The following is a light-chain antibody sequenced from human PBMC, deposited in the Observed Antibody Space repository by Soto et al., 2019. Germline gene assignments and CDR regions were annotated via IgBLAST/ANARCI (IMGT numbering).Light chain of an antibody. Sequence: DVQMTQSPSSLAASVGDRVTITCQASQDIGDYVNWYQQKPGKAPNLLIFDASILERGVPSRFSGSGYGTDFPFTINSQHPEDIATYYCQQYDDLPYTFGQGTQREIK. CDR2: DAS. J-gene: IGKJ2*01. CDR3: QQYDDLPYT. CDR1: QDIGDY. V-gene: IGKV1-33*01.